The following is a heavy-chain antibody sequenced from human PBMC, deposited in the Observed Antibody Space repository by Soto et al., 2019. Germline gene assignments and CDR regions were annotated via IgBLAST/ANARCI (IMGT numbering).Heavy chain of an antibody. Sequence: GSLRLSCAASGFTVSSNYMSWVRQTPGKGLEWVSVIYSGGSTYYADSVKGRFTISRDNSKNTLYLQMNSLRAEDTAVYYCARGFGVVVPAAIGVMDVWGKGTTVTVSS. J-gene: IGHJ6*03. V-gene: IGHV3-66*01. CDR3: ARGFGVVVPAAIGVMDV. CDR2: IYSGGST. CDR1: GFTVSSNY. D-gene: IGHD2-2*01.